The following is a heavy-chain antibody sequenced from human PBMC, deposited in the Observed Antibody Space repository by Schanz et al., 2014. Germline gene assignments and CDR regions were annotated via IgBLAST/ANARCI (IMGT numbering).Heavy chain of an antibody. CDR1: RFTFSSYT. CDR3: ATGRAASNFGSEYFLY. V-gene: IGHV3-30*09. D-gene: IGHD6-13*01. Sequence: QVQLAESGGGVVQPGRSLRLSCAASRFTFSSYTMHWVRQAPGKGLEWVALISYDGSNKYYADSVKGRFAISRENSKNTMFLQMSSLRPEDTAVYYCATGRAASNFGSEYFLYWGQGTLVTVSS. CDR2: ISYDGSNK. J-gene: IGHJ1*01.